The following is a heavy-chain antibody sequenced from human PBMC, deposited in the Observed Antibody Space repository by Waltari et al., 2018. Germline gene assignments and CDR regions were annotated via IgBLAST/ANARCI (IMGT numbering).Heavy chain of an antibody. CDR1: GFTFSSYS. V-gene: IGHV3-21*01. CDR2: VSSSSSYI. CDR3: ARLCGGDCYHFDY. Sequence: EVQLVESGGGLVKPGGSLRLSCAASGFTFSSYSMNWVRQAPGKGLGWVSSVSSSSSYIYYADSVKGRFTISRDNAKNSMYLQMNSLRAEDTAVYYCARLCGGDCYHFDYWGQGTLVTVSS. D-gene: IGHD2-21*02. J-gene: IGHJ4*02.